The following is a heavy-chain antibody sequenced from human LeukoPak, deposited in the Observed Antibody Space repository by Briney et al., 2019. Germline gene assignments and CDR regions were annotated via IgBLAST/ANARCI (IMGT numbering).Heavy chain of an antibody. Sequence: GGSLRLSCAVSGFTFSNAWMTWFRQAPGKGLEWISGISPSGGGTYYADFVKGRFTISRDDSKNTLYLQMNSLRGDDTAVYYCAQDIGWLQFAYWGQGTLVTVSS. CDR1: GFTFSNAW. CDR3: AQDIGWLQFAY. CDR2: ISPSGGGT. V-gene: IGHV3-23*01. J-gene: IGHJ4*02. D-gene: IGHD5-24*01.